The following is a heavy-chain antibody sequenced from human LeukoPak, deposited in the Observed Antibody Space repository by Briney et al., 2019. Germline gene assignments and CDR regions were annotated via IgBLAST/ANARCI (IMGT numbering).Heavy chain of an antibody. CDR2: LNPKSGGT. CDR1: GYTFTGYY. J-gene: IGHJ4*02. Sequence: ASVRVSCKASGYTFTGYYIHWVRQAPGQGLEWMGWLNPKSGGTNYAQNFQGRVTMTRDTIINTAYMELSRLRSDDTAVYYCARGVDLHYFDYWGQGTLVTVPS. V-gene: IGHV1-2*02. CDR3: ARGVDLHYFDY. D-gene: IGHD3-3*01.